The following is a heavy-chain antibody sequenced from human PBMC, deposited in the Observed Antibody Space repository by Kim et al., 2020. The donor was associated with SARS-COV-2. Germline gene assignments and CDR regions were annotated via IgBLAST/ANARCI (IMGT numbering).Heavy chain of an antibody. V-gene: IGHV1-2*02. J-gene: IGHJ5*02. CDR2: INPNSGGT. Sequence: ASVKVSCKASGYTFTGYYMHWVRQAPGQGLEWMGWINPNSGGTNYAQKFQGRVTMTRDTSISTAYMELSRLRSDDTAVYYCARGDPEDYYDSSGSVNWFDPWGQGTLVTVSS. D-gene: IGHD3-22*01. CDR3: ARGDPEDYYDSSGSVNWFDP. CDR1: GYTFTGYY.